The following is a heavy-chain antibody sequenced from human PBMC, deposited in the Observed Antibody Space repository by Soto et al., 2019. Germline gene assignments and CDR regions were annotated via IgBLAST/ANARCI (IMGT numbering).Heavy chain of an antibody. CDR3: AREYYYDSSGYYVIDY. J-gene: IGHJ4*02. CDR1: GGSVSSGSYY. D-gene: IGHD3-22*01. V-gene: IGHV4-61*01. Sequence: SETLSLTCTVSGGSVSSGSYYWSWIRQPPGKGLEWIGYIYYSGSTNYNTSLKSRVTISVDTSKNQFSLQLNSVTPEDTAVYYCAREYYYDSSGYYVIDYWGQGTLVTVSS. CDR2: IYYSGST.